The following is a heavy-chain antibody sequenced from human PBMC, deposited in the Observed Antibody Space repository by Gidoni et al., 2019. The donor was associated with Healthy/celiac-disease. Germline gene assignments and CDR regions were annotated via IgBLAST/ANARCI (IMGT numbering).Heavy chain of an antibody. Sequence: EVQLVESGGGLVKLGGSLSPSFAASGFTFSSYSMNWVRQAPGKGLEWVSSISSSSSYIYYADSVKGRFTISRDNAKNSLYLQMNSLRAEDTAVYYCAREVAVAGDYYYGMDVWGQGTTVTVSS. CDR1: GFTFSSYS. V-gene: IGHV3-21*01. CDR2: ISSSSSYI. CDR3: AREVAVAGDYYYGMDV. J-gene: IGHJ6*02. D-gene: IGHD6-19*01.